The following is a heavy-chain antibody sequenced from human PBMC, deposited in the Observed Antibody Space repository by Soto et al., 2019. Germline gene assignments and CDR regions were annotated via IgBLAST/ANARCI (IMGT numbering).Heavy chain of an antibody. CDR3: ARDPWDDFWSGYYNN. CDR2: IIPMFGTA. J-gene: IGHJ4*02. D-gene: IGHD3-3*01. V-gene: IGHV1-69*13. Sequence: ASVRVSIKASGDTYSSYGINWVRHAPGQGLECMGGIIPMFGTANYAQKFQGRVTITADESTSTAYMELSSLRSEDTAVYYCARDPWDDFWSGYYNNWGQGTLVTVSS. CDR1: GDTYSSYG.